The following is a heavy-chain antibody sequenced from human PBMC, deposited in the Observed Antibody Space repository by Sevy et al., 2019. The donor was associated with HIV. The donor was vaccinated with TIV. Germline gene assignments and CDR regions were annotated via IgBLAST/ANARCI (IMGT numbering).Heavy chain of an antibody. J-gene: IGHJ3*01. CDR3: ARGAQTYDAFDV. Sequence: GGSLILSCAASGFTFSSYSLNWVRQAPGKGLEWVSFISGISNYIYYADSVKGRFSISRDNAKDSAYLQMNSLRAEDTAIYYCARGAQTYDAFDVWGQGTMVTVSS. CDR2: ISGISNYI. CDR1: GFTFSSYS. V-gene: IGHV3-21*01.